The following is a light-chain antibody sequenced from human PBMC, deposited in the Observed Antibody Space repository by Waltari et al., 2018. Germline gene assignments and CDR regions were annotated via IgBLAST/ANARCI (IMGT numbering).Light chain of an antibody. Sequence: ENVLTQSPGTLSLSPGEGATLSCRASQSVVSNYLAWYQHKPGQAPRLLIYGSSRRAGGVADRFSGSGSGTDFTLNISRLEPEDSAMYYCQQYGPSPRTFGQGTRVEI. CDR3: QQYGPSPRT. J-gene: IGKJ1*01. CDR1: QSVVSNY. V-gene: IGKV3-20*01. CDR2: GSS.